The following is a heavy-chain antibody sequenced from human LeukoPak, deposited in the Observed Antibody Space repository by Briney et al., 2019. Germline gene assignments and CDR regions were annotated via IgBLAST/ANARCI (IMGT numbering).Heavy chain of an antibody. CDR1: GGTFNSYA. CDR2: IVPQFGTP. D-gene: IGHD3-3*02. V-gene: IGHV1-69*06. Sequence: AASVKVSCKPTGGTFNSYAITWVRQDPGQGLEYMGLIVPQFGTPNYARNFQGRVSITADKSTNTVYMELTSLRSEDTAVYFCAREAIPFLANLSVNYWHLDLWGRGSLVTVSS. CDR3: AREAIPFLANLSVNYWHLDL. J-gene: IGHJ2*01.